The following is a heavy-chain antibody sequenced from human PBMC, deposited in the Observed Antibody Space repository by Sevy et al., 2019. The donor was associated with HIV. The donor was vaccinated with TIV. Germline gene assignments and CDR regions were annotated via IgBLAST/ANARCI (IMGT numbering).Heavy chain of an antibody. J-gene: IGHJ6*02. CDR2: IGGSGGST. V-gene: IGHV3-23*01. Sequence: GGSLRLSCAASGFSFSSYAMSWVRQTPGKGLQWVSVIGGSGGSTYYADSVKGRFTIFRDNSRNTVYLQMNSLRAEDTAVYYCARRPDLGVVILTGVLDVWGQGTTVTVSS. CDR1: GFSFSSYA. CDR3: ARRPDLGVVILTGVLDV. D-gene: IGHD3-3*01.